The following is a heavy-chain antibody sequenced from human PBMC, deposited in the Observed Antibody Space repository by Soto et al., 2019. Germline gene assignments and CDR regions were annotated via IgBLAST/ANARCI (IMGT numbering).Heavy chain of an antibody. CDR2: MYNTGST. V-gene: IGHV4-59*01. Sequence: QVRLQESGPGLVKPSETLSLTCTVSGGSISSYYWSWIRQPPGKGLEWIGYMYNTGSTIYNPSLKSRVTISVATSKNQFSLKLNSVTAADTAVYDCARDLWGYCGADCYPLDVWGQGTTVTVSS. CDR3: ARDLWGYCGADCYPLDV. D-gene: IGHD2-21*02. J-gene: IGHJ6*02. CDR1: GGSISSYY.